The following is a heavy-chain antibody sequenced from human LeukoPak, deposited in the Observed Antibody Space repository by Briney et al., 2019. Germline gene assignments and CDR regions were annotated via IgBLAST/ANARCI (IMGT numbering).Heavy chain of an antibody. V-gene: IGHV4-34*01. J-gene: IGHJ4*02. Sequence: PSETLSLTCGVSGESFSGYYWSWLRQPPGKGLEWIGGINQSGDTNYNPSFETRVTMSVDASKKQFSLKVKSVTAADGAVYYCARSLSPYYDVTSAYWVWGYWGQGTLVIISS. CDR2: INQSGDT. D-gene: IGHD3-3*01. CDR3: ARSLSPYYDVTSAYWVWGY. CDR1: GESFSGYY.